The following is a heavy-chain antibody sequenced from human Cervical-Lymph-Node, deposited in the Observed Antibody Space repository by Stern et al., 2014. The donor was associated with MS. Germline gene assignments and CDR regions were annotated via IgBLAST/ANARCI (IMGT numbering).Heavy chain of an antibody. CDR1: GFSLSNARMR. J-gene: IGHJ4*02. Sequence: QVTLRESGPVLVKPTETLTLTCTVSGFSLSNARMRVSWIRPPQGKALEGLAHIFSNDEKSYSTSLKSRLTISKDTSKSQVVLTMTNMDPVDTATYYCARIRGVGATNFDYWGQGTLVTVSS. CDR3: ARIRGVGATNFDY. CDR2: IFSNDEK. D-gene: IGHD1-26*01. V-gene: IGHV2-26*01.